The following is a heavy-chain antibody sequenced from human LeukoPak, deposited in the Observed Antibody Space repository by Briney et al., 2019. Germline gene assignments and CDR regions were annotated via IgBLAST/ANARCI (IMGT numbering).Heavy chain of an antibody. V-gene: IGHV1-2*02. J-gene: IGHJ6*03. CDR3: ARGVRCSSTSCYGVYYMDV. CDR1: GYTFTSYY. Sequence: ASVKVSCKASGYTFTSYYMHWVRQAPGQGLEWMGWINPNSGGTNYAQKFQGRVTMTRDTSISTAYMELSRLRSDDTAVYYCARGVRCSSTSCYGVYYMDVWGKGTTVTISS. CDR2: INPNSGGT. D-gene: IGHD2-2*01.